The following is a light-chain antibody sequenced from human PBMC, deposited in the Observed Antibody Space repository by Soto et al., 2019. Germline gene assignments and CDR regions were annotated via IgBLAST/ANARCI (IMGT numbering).Light chain of an antibody. CDR2: RAS. V-gene: IGKV1-5*03. J-gene: IGKJ2*01. CDR3: QEHKTSYT. Sequence: EIQMTQSPSTLSASVGERVTITCRASESIDDWLAWYQQKPGRPPKLLIFRASTLHTGVPSRFSGSGSGTDFSLTIRSLQPDDSAYYFWQEHKTSYTFGQGTKLEIK. CDR1: ESIDDW.